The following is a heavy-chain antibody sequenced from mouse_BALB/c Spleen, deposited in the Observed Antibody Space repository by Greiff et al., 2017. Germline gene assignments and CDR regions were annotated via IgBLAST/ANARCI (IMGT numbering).Heavy chain of an antibody. V-gene: IGHV1-9*01. CDR3: ARYTMITEGWFAY. D-gene: IGHD2-4*01. Sequence: QVQLQQSGAELMKPGASVKISCKATGYTFSSYWIEWVKQRPGHGLEWIGEILPGSGSTNYNEKFKGKATFTADTSSNTAYMQLSSLTSEDSAVYYCARYTMITEGWFAYWGQGTLVTVSA. J-gene: IGHJ3*01. CDR2: ILPGSGST. CDR1: GYTFSSYW.